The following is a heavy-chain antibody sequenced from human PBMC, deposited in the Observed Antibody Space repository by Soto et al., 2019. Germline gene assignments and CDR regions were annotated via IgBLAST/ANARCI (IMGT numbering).Heavy chain of an antibody. CDR2: FDPEDGET. CDR3: ARDPEIFDY. J-gene: IGHJ4*02. V-gene: IGHV1-24*01. Sequence: ASVKVSCKVSGNTLTQLSMHWVRQAPGKGLEWMGGFDPEDGETIYAQKFQGRVTMTEDTSTDTAYMELRSLRSDDTAVYYCARDPEIFDYWGQGTLVTVSS. CDR1: GNTLTQLS.